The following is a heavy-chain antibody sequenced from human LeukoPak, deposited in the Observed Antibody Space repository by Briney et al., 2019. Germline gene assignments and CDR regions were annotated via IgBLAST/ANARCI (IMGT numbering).Heavy chain of an antibody. CDR1: GYSFTSFF. Sequence: GESLKISCKASGYSFTSFFIGWVRQMPGQGPEWMGIIYPGDSETRYSPSFQGQVTISADKSITTAYLQWSSLKASDTAIYYCARPGGSSGPAADLDYWGQGTLVTVSS. J-gene: IGHJ4*01. D-gene: IGHD3-22*01. CDR2: IYPGDSET. CDR3: ARPGGSSGPAADLDY. V-gene: IGHV5-51*01.